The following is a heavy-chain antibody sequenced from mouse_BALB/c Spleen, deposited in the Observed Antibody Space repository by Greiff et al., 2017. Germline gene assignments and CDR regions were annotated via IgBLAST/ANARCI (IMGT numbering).Heavy chain of an antibody. Sequence: VHVKQSGAELVQPGASVKLSCTASGFNIKDTYMHWVKQRPEQGLEWIGRIDPANGNTKYDPKFQGKATITADTSSNTAYLQLSSLTSEDTAVYYCARGSYFSGFAYWGQGTLVTVAA. CDR3: ARGSYFSGFAY. J-gene: IGHJ3*01. CDR2: IDPANGNT. V-gene: IGHV14-3*02. D-gene: IGHD2-12*01. CDR1: GFNIKDTY.